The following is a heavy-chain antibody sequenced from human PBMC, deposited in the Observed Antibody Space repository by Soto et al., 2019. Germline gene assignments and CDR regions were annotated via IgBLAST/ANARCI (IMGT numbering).Heavy chain of an antibody. D-gene: IGHD3-22*01. V-gene: IGHV3-49*04. CDR3: TRYHNESSGYYVY. CDR1: GFTFGSYA. Sequence: GGSLRRSCTGSGFTFGSYALSCVRQAPGKGLAWVGVIRSEANGGTTDYAASVKGRITISRDDSKSIAYMEINSLQTEDTAVYYCTRYHNESSGYYVYWGQGALVTVSS. CDR2: IRSEANGGTT. J-gene: IGHJ4*02.